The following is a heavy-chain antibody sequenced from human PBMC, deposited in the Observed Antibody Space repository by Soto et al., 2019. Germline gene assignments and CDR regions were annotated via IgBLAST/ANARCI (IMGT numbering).Heavy chain of an antibody. J-gene: IGHJ1*01. CDR3: ERPYGAGSIHED. CDR1: GYSFTSYW. D-gene: IGHD3-10*01. Sequence: EVQLVQSGAEVKKPGESLRISCKGSGYSFTSYWISWVRQMPGKGLEWMGRIDPSDSYTNYSPSFQGHVTIPADKSIRTAYLQWSCLKASDPAMYYCERPYGAGSIHEDWGQGTLVTVFS. CDR2: IDPSDSYT. V-gene: IGHV5-10-1*01.